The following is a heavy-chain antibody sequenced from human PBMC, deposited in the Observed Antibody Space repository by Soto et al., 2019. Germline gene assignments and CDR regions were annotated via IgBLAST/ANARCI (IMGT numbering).Heavy chain of an antibody. CDR1: GGSFSGYY. J-gene: IGHJ4*02. CDR2: INHSGST. Sequence: TSETLSLTCAVYGGSFSGYYWSWIRQPPGKGLEWIGEINHSGSTNYNPSLKSRVTISVDTTNNQFSLKLSSVTAADTAVYYCARVRYYYGSGSLYYFDYWGQGTMVTVSS. V-gene: IGHV4-34*01. D-gene: IGHD3-10*01. CDR3: ARVRYYYGSGSLYYFDY.